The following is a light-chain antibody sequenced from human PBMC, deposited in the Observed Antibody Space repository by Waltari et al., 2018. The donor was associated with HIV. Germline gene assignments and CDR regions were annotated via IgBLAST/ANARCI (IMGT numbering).Light chain of an antibody. CDR2: EVN. CDR1: LSDVGSYNL. CDR3: CSYAGSSTSVV. V-gene: IGLV2-23*02. Sequence: QSALTQSSPVSGSPGQSITISCTGTLSDVGSYNLCSWYQHHPGKAPKHMIYEVNKRPSGVANRFAGSKSGNTATLTISGLQAEDEADYYCCSYAGSSTSVVFGGGTKLTVL. J-gene: IGLJ2*01.